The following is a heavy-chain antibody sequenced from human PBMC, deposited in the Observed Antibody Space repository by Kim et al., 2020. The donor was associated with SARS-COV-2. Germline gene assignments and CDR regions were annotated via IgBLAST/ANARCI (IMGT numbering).Heavy chain of an antibody. J-gene: IGHJ4*02. Sequence: SQKFQGRVTITRDTSASPAYMELSSLRSEDTAVYYCARASSSSGWPYFDYWGQGTLVTVSS. V-gene: IGHV1-3*01. D-gene: IGHD6-19*01. CDR3: ARASSSSGWPYFDY.